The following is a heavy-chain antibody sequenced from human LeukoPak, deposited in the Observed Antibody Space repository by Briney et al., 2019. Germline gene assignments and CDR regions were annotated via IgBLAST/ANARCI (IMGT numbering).Heavy chain of an antibody. Sequence: SETLSLTCTVSGGSISSSSYYWGWIRQPPGKGLEWIGSIYYSGSTYYNPSLKSRVTISVDTSKNQFSLKLSTVTVADTAVYYCAGTTPPFISDYWGQGTLVTVSS. CDR2: IYYSGST. D-gene: IGHD4-11*01. CDR3: AGTTPPFISDY. V-gene: IGHV4-39*01. J-gene: IGHJ4*02. CDR1: GGSISSSSYY.